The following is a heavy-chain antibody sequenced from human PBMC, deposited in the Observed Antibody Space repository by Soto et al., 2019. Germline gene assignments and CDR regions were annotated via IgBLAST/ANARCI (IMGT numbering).Heavy chain of an antibody. CDR1: GGSISSGDYY. J-gene: IGHJ4*02. V-gene: IGHV4-30-4*01. CDR3: ARFTYYYGSGRNARQLFDY. CDR2: IYYSGST. D-gene: IGHD3-10*01. Sequence: QVQLQESGPGLVKPSQTLSLTCTVSGGSISSGDYYWSWIRQPPGKALEWIWYIYYSGSTYYNPSLKSRVTISVETSKNQFSLKLSSVTAADTAVYYCARFTYYYGSGRNARQLFDYWGQGTLVTVSS.